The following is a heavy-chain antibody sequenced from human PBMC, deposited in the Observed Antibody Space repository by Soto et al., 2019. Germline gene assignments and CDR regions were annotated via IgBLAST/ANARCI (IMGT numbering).Heavy chain of an antibody. J-gene: IGHJ6*02. CDR3: ARATTVVTPSYYYYGMDV. D-gene: IGHD4-17*01. CDR2: IIPIFGTA. CDR1: GGTFSSYA. V-gene: IGHV1-69*01. Sequence: QVQLVQSGAEVKKPGSSVKVSCKASGGTFSSYAISWVRQAPGQGLEWMGGIIPIFGTANYAQKFQGRVTITADESTSTAYMELSSLRSEDTAVYYCARATTVVTPSYYYYGMDVWGQGTTVTVSS.